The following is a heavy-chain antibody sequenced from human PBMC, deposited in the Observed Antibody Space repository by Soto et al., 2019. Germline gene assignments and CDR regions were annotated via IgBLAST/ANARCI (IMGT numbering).Heavy chain of an antibody. Sequence: EVQVLESGGGLVQPGGSLRLSCEGSGFTVSSHAMTWIRQAPGKGPEWVSTVTADGGTYYADSVKGRFAMSRDTSENELYLQMNSLGAEDTAAYYCAPHVSCSGGSCQYDAFAIRGQGTMVTVSS. CDR1: GFTVSSHA. V-gene: IGHV3-23*01. CDR2: VTADGGT. CDR3: APHVSCSGGSCQYDAFAI. J-gene: IGHJ3*02. D-gene: IGHD2-15*01.